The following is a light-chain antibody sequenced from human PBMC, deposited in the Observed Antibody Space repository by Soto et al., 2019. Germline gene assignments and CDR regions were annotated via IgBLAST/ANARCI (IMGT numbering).Light chain of an antibody. Sequence: QSALTQPASVSGSPGQSVTISCTGTSNDVGGYNYVSWYQQHPGKAPKLMMYEVSNRPSGVSDRFSGSKSGNTASLIISGLLAEDEADDYCSSFTSRTTVLFGGGTKLTVL. CDR3: SSFTSRTTVL. J-gene: IGLJ2*01. CDR2: EVS. V-gene: IGLV2-14*01. CDR1: SNDVGGYNY.